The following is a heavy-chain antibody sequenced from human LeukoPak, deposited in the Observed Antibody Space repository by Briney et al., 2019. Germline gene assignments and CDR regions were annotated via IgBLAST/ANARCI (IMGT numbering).Heavy chain of an antibody. D-gene: IGHD6-25*01. Sequence: GGSLRLSCVVSGFTFSDHDMDWVRQAPGRGLGWVANIKEDGSEKNYVDSVKGRFTISRDNAKNSVYLLLNSLTPEDTAVYYCARDDSGEAAQSPKFDSWGQGPLVTVSS. CDR2: IKEDGSEK. CDR1: GFTFSDHD. CDR3: ARDDSGEAAQSPKFDS. J-gene: IGHJ4*02. V-gene: IGHV3-7*01.